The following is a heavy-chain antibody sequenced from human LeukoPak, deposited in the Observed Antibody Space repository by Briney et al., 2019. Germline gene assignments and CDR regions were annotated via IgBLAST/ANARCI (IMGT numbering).Heavy chain of an antibody. J-gene: IGHJ4*02. D-gene: IGHD6-13*01. CDR3: VRHGLGSSWFGFDY. V-gene: IGHV5-51*01. CDR1: GYLFTTYL. Sequence: WESLKISCNGSGYLFTTYLLGLVRQMPGKGLEWMGIIYPGDSDPRYSPSFQGQVTISADKSISTAYLQWSSLKASDSAMYYCVRHGLGSSWFGFDYWGQGTLVTVSS. CDR2: IYPGDSDP.